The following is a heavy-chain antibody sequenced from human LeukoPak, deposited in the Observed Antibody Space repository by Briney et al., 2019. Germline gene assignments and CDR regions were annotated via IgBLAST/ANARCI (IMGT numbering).Heavy chain of an antibody. Sequence: ASVTVSCKASGYTLTGYYMHWVRQAPGQGLEWMGCINPNSGDTKYAQKFQGRVTMTRDTSMNTAYMELSRLRSDDTAIHYCARGGYVIVRDWFDPWGQGTLVTVSS. D-gene: IGHD3-16*01. CDR1: GYTLTGYY. CDR2: INPNSGDT. J-gene: IGHJ5*02. V-gene: IGHV1-2*02. CDR3: ARGGYVIVRDWFDP.